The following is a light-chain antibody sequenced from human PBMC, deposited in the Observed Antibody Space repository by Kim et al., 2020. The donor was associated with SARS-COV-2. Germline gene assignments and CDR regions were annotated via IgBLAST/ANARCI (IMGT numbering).Light chain of an antibody. V-gene: IGKV1-5*01. Sequence: VGDRVTITCRASQSISSWLAWYQQKPGKVPKLLIYDASNSNLESGVPSRFSGSGSGTEFTLTISSLQPDDFATYYCQQYNSYSGTFGQGTKLEI. CDR2: DAS. J-gene: IGKJ2*02. CDR1: QSISSW. CDR3: QQYNSYSGT.